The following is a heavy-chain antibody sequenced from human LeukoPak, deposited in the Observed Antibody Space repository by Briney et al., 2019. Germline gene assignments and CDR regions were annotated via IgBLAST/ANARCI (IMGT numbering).Heavy chain of an antibody. Sequence: PGGSLRLSCAASGFTFSSRRMNWVRQAPGKGLEWVSSISSISSYIYYADSVKGRFTISRDNAMNSLYLQMNSLGAEDTAVYYCARGGKWLEQRISYFDSWGQGALVTVSS. CDR2: ISSISSYI. CDR1: GFTFSSRR. J-gene: IGHJ4*02. CDR3: ARGGKWLEQRISYFDS. D-gene: IGHD5-24*01. V-gene: IGHV3-21*04.